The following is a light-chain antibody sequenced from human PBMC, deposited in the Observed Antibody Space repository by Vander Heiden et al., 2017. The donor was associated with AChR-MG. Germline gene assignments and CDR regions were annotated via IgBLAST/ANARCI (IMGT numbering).Light chain of an antibody. Sequence: QSALTQPASVAGSPGQSITISCTGTSSDVGGYDYVSWYQQHPGKAPKLMIYDVSKRPSGVSNHFSGSKSGNTASLTISGLQAEDEADYLCSSYTSTSTLWVFGGGTKVTVL. CDR3: SSYTSTSTLWV. CDR1: SSDVGGYDY. J-gene: IGLJ3*02. CDR2: DVS. V-gene: IGLV2-14*03.